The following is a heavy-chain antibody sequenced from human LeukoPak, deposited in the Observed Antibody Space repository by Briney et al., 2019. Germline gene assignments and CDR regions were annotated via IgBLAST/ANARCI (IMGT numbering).Heavy chain of an antibody. Sequence: SETLSLTCAVYGGSFSGYYWSWIRQPPGKGLEWIGEINHSGSTNYNPSLKSRVTISVDTSKNQFSLKLSSVTAADTAVYYCARWYSSGWAFDYWGQGTLVPVSS. V-gene: IGHV4-34*01. CDR3: ARWYSSGWAFDY. D-gene: IGHD6-19*01. CDR1: GGSFSGYY. CDR2: INHSGST. J-gene: IGHJ4*02.